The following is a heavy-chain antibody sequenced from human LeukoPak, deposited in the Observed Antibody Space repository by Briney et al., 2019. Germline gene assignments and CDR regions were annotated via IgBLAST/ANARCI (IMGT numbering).Heavy chain of an antibody. CDR2: INPNSGGT. D-gene: IGHD3-3*01. Sequence: ASVKVSCKASGYTFTGYYMHWVRQAPGQGLEGMGWINPNSGGTNYAQKFQGRVTMTRDTSISTAYMELSRLRSDDTAVYYCARDTATYDFGYNWFDPWGQGTLVTVSS. CDR3: ARDTATYDFGYNWFDP. J-gene: IGHJ5*02. V-gene: IGHV1-2*02. CDR1: GYTFTGYY.